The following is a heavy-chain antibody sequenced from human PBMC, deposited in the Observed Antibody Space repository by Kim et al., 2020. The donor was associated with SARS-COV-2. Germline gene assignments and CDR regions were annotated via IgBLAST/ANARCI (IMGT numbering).Heavy chain of an antibody. CDR3: EASDY. Sequence: GGPLRLSCAASGFTFSRYAMSWARQAPGKGLEWVSTISDSGLGTHYADSVKGRSTISRDNSKSTLFLQMNSLRAEDTAVYYCEASDYWGQGSLVTVSS. CDR2: ISDSGLGT. CDR1: GFTFSRYA. J-gene: IGHJ4*02. V-gene: IGHV3-23*01.